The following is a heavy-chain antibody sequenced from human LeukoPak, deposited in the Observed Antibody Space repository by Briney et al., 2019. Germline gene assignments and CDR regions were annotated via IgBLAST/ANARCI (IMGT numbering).Heavy chain of an antibody. D-gene: IGHD5-12*01. CDR1: GYIFTGYY. J-gene: IGHJ4*02. CDR3: ARGPRGYSGYNLGY. V-gene: IGHV1-2*02. Sequence: ASVKVSCKASGYIFTGYYMHWVRQAPGQGLEWMGWINPNSGGTNYAQKFQGRVTMTRDTSISTASMDLTRLRSDDTGVYYCARGPRGYSGYNLGYWGQGTLVTVSS. CDR2: INPNSGGT.